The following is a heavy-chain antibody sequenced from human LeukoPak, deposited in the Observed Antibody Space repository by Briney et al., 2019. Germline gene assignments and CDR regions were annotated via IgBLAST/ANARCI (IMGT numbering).Heavy chain of an antibody. CDR1: GFTFSSYW. CDR2: INQDGSGK. Sequence: SGGSLRLSCAASGFTFSSYWMSWVRQAPGKGLEWVANINQDGSGKYYVDSVKGRFTISRDNAKNSLYLQMNSLRAEDTAVYYCARDSPGDPLDYWGQGTLVTVSS. CDR3: ARDSPGDPLDY. J-gene: IGHJ4*02. V-gene: IGHV3-7*01. D-gene: IGHD1-14*01.